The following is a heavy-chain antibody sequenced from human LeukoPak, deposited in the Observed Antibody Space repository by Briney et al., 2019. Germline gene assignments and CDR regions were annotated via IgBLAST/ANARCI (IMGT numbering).Heavy chain of an antibody. V-gene: IGHV3-30*01. J-gene: IGHJ4*02. CDR3: ARDKMAYPPLARYYLGY. D-gene: IGHD3-9*01. Sequence: PGGSLRLSCAASGFTFSSYAMHWVRQAPGKGLEWVAVISYDGSNKYYADSVKGRFTISRDNSKNTLYLQMNSLRAEDTAVYYCARDKMAYPPLARYYLGYWGQGTPVTVSS. CDR2: ISYDGSNK. CDR1: GFTFSSYA.